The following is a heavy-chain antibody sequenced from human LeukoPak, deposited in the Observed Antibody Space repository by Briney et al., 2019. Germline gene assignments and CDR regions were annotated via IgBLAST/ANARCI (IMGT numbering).Heavy chain of an antibody. CDR1: GGSISSYY. D-gene: IGHD1-1*01. J-gene: IGHJ4*02. V-gene: IGHV4-59*01. CDR3: ARHQGNWNVLYYFDY. CDR2: IYYSGST. Sequence: SETLSLTCTVSGGSISSYYWNWIRQPPGKGLEWIGYIYYSGSTNYNPSLKSRATISVDTSKNQFSLKLSSVTAADTAVYYCARHQGNWNVLYYFDYWGQGTLVTVSS.